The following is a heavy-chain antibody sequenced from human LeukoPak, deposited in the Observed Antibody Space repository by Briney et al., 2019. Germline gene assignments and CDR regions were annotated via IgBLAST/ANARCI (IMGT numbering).Heavy chain of an antibody. Sequence: GGSLRLSCAASGFTFSDYSMNWVRQAPGKGLEWISYIGIDSGNTNYADSVKGRFTISGDKAKDSLYLQMNSLRVEDTAVYYCPRDYNYAFDNWGQGTLVSVSS. D-gene: IGHD1-1*01. CDR2: IGIDSGNT. CDR3: PRDYNYAFDN. V-gene: IGHV3-48*01. J-gene: IGHJ4*02. CDR1: GFTFSDYS.